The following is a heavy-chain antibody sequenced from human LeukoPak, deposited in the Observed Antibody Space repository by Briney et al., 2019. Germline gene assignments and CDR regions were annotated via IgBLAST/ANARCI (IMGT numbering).Heavy chain of an antibody. CDR2: ISSSDNSI. CDR1: GFTFSNYN. CDR3: VSALVAGTTY. V-gene: IGHV3-48*01. D-gene: IGHD6-19*01. J-gene: IGHJ4*02. Sequence: GRSLRLSCAASGFTFSNYNMNWVRQAPGKGLEWVSYISSSDNSIYYADSVGGRFTISRDNAKNSLYLQMNSLRAEDTAVYYCVSALVAGTTYWGQGTLVTVSS.